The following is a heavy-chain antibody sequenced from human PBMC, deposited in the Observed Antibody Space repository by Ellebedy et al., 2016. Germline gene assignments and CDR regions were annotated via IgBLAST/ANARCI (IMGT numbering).Heavy chain of an antibody. D-gene: IGHD4-17*01. J-gene: IGHJ4*02. CDR1: GYSFTSYW. Sequence: GESLKISXKGSGYSFTSYWIGWVRQMPGKGLEWMGIIYPGDSDTRYSPSFQGHVTISADKSISTAYLQWSSLKASDTAMYYCARQNYGDYAGVDYWGQGTLVTVSS. CDR3: ARQNYGDYAGVDY. V-gene: IGHV5-51*01. CDR2: IYPGDSDT.